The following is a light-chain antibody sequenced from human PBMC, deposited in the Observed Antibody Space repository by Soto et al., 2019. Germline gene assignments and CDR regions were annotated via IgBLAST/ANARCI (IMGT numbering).Light chain of an antibody. V-gene: IGLV1-40*01. CDR2: GNS. J-gene: IGLJ2*01. Sequence: QSVLTQPPSVSGAPGQRVTISYTGSSSKIGAGYDVHWYQQLPGTAPKLLIYGNSNRPSGVPDRFSGSKSGTSASLAITGLQTEDEADYYCQSYDSSLSVVVFGGGTQLTVL. CDR3: QSYDSSLSVVV. CDR1: SSKIGAGYD.